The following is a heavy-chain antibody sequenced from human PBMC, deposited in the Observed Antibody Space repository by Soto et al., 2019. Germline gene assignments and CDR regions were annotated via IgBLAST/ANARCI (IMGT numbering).Heavy chain of an antibody. V-gene: IGHV3-23*01. CDR3: AGLDFYDCWSGSAPH. J-gene: IGHJ4*02. D-gene: IGHD3-3*01. CDR2: ISGSGGST. CDR1: GFTFSSYA. Sequence: EVQLLESGGGLVQPGGSLRLSCAASGFTFSSYAMSWVRQAPGKGLEWVSAISGSGGSTYYADSVKGRFTISRDNSKNTLYLQMNSLRAEDTAVYYCAGLDFYDCWSGSAPHWGQGTLVTVSS.